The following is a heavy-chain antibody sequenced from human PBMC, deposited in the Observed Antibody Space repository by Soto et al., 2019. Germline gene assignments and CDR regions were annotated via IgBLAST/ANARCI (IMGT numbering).Heavy chain of an antibody. CDR3: VRIRYELPSSVLWLDP. D-gene: IGHD3-16*01. CDR1: GGFLSESY. V-gene: IGHV4-34*01. Sequence: SETLSLTCTVYGGFLSESYWTWIHQPPGKGRGWIGEINHVGGTNYNPSLKSRVTMSVDTSQNQFSLRLISVTAADTAMYFCVRIRYELPSSVLWLDPWGQGTPVTVS. CDR2: INHVGGT. J-gene: IGHJ5*02.